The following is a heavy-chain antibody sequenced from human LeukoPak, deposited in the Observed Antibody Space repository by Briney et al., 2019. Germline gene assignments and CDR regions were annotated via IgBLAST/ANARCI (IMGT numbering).Heavy chain of an antibody. D-gene: IGHD1-20*01. Sequence: GGSLRLSCAASGFTFSSYSMNWVRQAPGKGLEWVSSISSSSSYIYYADSVKGRFTISRDNAKSSLYLQMNSLRAEDTAVCYCARGDITGTFWYFVDYWGQGTLVTVSS. CDR1: GFTFSSYS. CDR3: ARGDITGTFWYFVDY. V-gene: IGHV3-21*01. CDR2: ISSSSSYI. J-gene: IGHJ4*02.